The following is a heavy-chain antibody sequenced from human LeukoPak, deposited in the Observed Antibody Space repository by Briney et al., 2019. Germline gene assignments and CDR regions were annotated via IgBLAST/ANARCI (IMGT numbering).Heavy chain of an antibody. CDR3: AREVLGYCSSTSCYTTVDY. CDR2: IYYSGST. Sequence: SETLSLTCTVSGGSMSSYYWSWIRQPPGKGLEWMGYIYYSGSTYYNPSLKSRVTISVDTSKNQFSLKLSSVTAADTAVYYCAREVLGYCSSTSCYTTVDYWGQGTLVTVSS. V-gene: IGHV4-59*12. J-gene: IGHJ4*02. D-gene: IGHD2-2*02. CDR1: GGSMSSYY.